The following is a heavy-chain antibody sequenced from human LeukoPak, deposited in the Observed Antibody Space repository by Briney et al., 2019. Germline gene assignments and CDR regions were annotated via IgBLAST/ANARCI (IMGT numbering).Heavy chain of an antibody. CDR2: ISGSGGST. D-gene: IGHD6-19*01. Sequence: PGGSLRLSCAASGFTFSSYAMSWVRQAPGKGLEWLSAISGSGGSTHYADSVKGRFTISRDNSKNTLYLQMNSLRAEDTAVYYCAKDDTPGYSSGWYTDAFDIWGQGTMVTVSS. CDR1: GFTFSSYA. J-gene: IGHJ3*02. CDR3: AKDDTPGYSSGWYTDAFDI. V-gene: IGHV3-23*01.